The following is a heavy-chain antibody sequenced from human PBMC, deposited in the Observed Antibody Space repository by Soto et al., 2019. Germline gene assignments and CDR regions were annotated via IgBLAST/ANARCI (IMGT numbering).Heavy chain of an antibody. Sequence: ASVKVSCKASGGTFSSYAISWVRQAPGQGLEWMGGIIPIFGTANYAQKFQGRVTITADESTSTAYMELSSLRSEDTAVYYCAREGRDGYNEALGYWGRGTLVTV. D-gene: IGHD5-12*01. V-gene: IGHV1-69*13. CDR2: IIPIFGTA. J-gene: IGHJ4*02. CDR1: GGTFSSYA. CDR3: AREGRDGYNEALGY.